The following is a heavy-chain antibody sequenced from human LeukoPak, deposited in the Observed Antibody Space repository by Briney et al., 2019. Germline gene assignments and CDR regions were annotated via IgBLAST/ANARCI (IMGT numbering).Heavy chain of an antibody. Sequence: ASVKVSCKASGYTFTSYDINWVRQATGQGLEWMGWMNPNSGNTGYAQKFQGRVTMTRNTSISTAYMELSSLRSEDTAVYYCARAYGGATFDRRYFQHWGQGTLVTVSS. D-gene: IGHD1-26*01. J-gene: IGHJ1*01. CDR3: ARAYGGATFDRRYFQH. V-gene: IGHV1-8*01. CDR1: GYTFTSYD. CDR2: MNPNSGNT.